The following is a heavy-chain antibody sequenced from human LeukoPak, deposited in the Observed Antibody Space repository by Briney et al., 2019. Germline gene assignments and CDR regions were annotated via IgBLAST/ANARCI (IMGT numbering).Heavy chain of an antibody. CDR2: IYTSGST. V-gene: IGHV4-4*07. D-gene: IGHD6-19*01. CDR1: GGSFSGYY. CDR3: AREVAGRVDYFDY. J-gene: IGHJ4*02. Sequence: SETLSLTCAVYGGSFSGYYWSWIRQPAGKGLEWIGRIYTSGSTNYNPSLKSRVTMSVDTSKNQFSLKLSSVAAADTAVYYCAREVAGRVDYFDYWGQGTLVTVSS.